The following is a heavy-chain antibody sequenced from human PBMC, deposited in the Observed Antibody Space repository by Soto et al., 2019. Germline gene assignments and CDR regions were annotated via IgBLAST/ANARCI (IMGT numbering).Heavy chain of an antibody. CDR2: INSDGSST. Sequence: PGGSLRLSCAASGFTFSSYWMHWVRQAPGKGLVWVSRINSDGSSTSYADSVKGRFTISRDNSKNTLYLQMNSLRAEDTAVYYCAKAPGVIVVVTAILNWGQGTLVTVSS. CDR1: GFTFSSYW. CDR3: AKAPGVIVVVTAILN. D-gene: IGHD2-21*02. V-gene: IGHV3-74*01. J-gene: IGHJ4*02.